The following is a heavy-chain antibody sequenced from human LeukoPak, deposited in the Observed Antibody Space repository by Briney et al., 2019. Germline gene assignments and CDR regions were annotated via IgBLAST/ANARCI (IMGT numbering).Heavy chain of an antibody. J-gene: IGHJ3*02. CDR2: INGDGSNT. V-gene: IGHV3-74*01. CDR3: ARGSGSYSSDAFDI. D-gene: IGHD3-10*01. CDR1: GFTFRSYW. Sequence: GGSLRLSCEASGFTFRSYWMHWVRQTPGKGLVWVSRINGDGSNTTYADSVKGRFTTSRDTAENTLYLQMISLRADDTAVYYCARGSGSYSSDAFDIWGQGTMVTVSS.